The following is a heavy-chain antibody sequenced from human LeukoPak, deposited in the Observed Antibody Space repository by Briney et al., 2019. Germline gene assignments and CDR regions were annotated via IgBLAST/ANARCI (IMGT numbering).Heavy chain of an antibody. CDR1: GFTFSSYS. J-gene: IGHJ4*02. V-gene: IGHV3-7*01. CDR3: ARDGGGDYYDSSGYYVDY. Sequence: GGSLRLSCAASGFTFSSYSMNWVRQAPGKGLEWVANIKQDGSEKYYVDSVKGRFTISRDNAKNSLYLQMNSLRAEDTAVYYCARDGGGDYYDSSGYYVDYWGQGTLVTVSS. CDR2: IKQDGSEK. D-gene: IGHD3-22*01.